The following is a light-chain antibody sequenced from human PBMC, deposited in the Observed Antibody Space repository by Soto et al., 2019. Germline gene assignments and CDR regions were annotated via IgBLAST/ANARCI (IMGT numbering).Light chain of an antibody. CDR1: SSNIGAGYD. V-gene: IGLV1-40*01. Sequence: QSVLTQPPSVSGAPGQRVTMSCTGSSSNIGAGYDVHWFQQLPGTAPRLLIYGNINRLSGVPARFSGYKSGTSASLAITGLQAEDEAEYYCQSYDSSLSAWVFGGGTKLTVL. CDR2: GNI. CDR3: QSYDSSLSAWV. J-gene: IGLJ3*02.